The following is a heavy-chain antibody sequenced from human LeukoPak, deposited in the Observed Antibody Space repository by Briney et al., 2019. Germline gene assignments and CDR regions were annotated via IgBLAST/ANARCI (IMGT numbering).Heavy chain of an antibody. D-gene: IGHD3-22*01. CDR3: ARSDPYYYDRSGYPKNDY. Sequence: ASVTVSCKTSGYTFTSYDINWVRQAPGQGLEWMGWMNPNSGNTVYAQKFQGRVTMTRNTSISTAYMELSSLRPEDTAFYYCARSDPYYYDRSGYPKNDYWGQGTLVTVSS. CDR1: GYTFTSYD. CDR2: MNPNSGNT. J-gene: IGHJ4*02. V-gene: IGHV1-8*01.